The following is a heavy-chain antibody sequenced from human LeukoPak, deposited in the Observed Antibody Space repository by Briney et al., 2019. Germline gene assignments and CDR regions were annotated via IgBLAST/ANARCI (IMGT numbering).Heavy chain of an antibody. CDR3: ARCVEESSGYYDGSGSWFS. D-gene: IGHD3-10*01. Sequence: SETLSLTCAAYGGSFSGYYWSWIRQPPGKGLEWIGEINHSGSTNYNTSPKSRVTISVDTSKNQFSLKLSSVTAADTAVYYCARCVEESSGYYDGSGSWFSWGQGTLVIVSS. J-gene: IGHJ5*02. V-gene: IGHV4-34*01. CDR1: GGSFSGYY. CDR2: INHSGST.